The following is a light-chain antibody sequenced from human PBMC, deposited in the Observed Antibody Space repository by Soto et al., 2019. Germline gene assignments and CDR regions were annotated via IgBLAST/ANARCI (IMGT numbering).Light chain of an antibody. J-gene: IGLJ2*01. Sequence: QSALTQPASVSGSPGQSIAISCTGTRSDVGAYNYVSWYQQHPGKAPKLMISEVTNRPSGVSDRFSGSKSGNTASLTISGLQAEDEAEYFCCSYAAGQTLVFGGGTKLTVL. V-gene: IGLV2-14*01. CDR1: RSDVGAYNY. CDR3: CSYAAGQTLV. CDR2: EVT.